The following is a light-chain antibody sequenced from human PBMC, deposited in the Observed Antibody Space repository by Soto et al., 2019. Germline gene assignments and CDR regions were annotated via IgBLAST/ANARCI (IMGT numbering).Light chain of an antibody. CDR1: SSDVGSYNL. CDR2: EDS. CDR3: CSYARSTTSV. V-gene: IGLV2-23*01. Sequence: QSALTQPASVSGSPGQSITISCTGTSSDVGSYNLVSWYQQHPGKAPKLMIYEDSKRPSGVSNRFSGSKSGNTASLTISGLQAEDEADYYCCSYARSTTSVFGGGTKLTVL. J-gene: IGLJ3*02.